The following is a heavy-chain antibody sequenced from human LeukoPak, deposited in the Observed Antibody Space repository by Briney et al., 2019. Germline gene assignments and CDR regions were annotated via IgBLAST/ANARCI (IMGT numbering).Heavy chain of an antibody. J-gene: IGHJ4*02. CDR2: INPNSGGT. CDR1: GYTFTSYG. CDR3: ARGEMTTVTTPHYFDY. D-gene: IGHD4-17*01. Sequence: KVSCKASGYTFTSYGISWVRQAPGQGLEWMGWINPNSGGTNYAQKFQGWVTMTRDTSISTAYMELSRLRSDDTAVYYCARGEMTTVTTPHYFDYWGQGTLVTVSS. V-gene: IGHV1-2*04.